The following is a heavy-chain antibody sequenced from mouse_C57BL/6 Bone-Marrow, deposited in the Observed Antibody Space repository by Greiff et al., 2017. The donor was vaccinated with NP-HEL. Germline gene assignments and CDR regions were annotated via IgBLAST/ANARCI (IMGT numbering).Heavy chain of an antibody. CDR1: GYTFTSYW. CDR3: ARGGITRYYYAMDY. Sequence: QVQLQQPGAELVRPGTSVKLSCKASGYTFTSYWMHWVKQRPGQGLEWIGVIDPSDSYTNYNQKFKGKATLTVDPSSSTAYMQLSSLTSEDSAVYDCARGGITRYYYAMDYWGQGTSVTVSS. CDR2: IDPSDSYT. D-gene: IGHD1-1*01. V-gene: IGHV1-59*01. J-gene: IGHJ4*01.